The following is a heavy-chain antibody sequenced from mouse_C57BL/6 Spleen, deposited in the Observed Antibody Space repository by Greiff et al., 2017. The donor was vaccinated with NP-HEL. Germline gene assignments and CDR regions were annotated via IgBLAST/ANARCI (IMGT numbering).Heavy chain of an antibody. CDR3: AREGWLDY. V-gene: IGHV1-52*01. Sequence: QVQLQQSGAELVKPGASVKISCKASGYAFSSYWMNWVKQRPIQGLEWIGNIDPSDSETHYNQKFKDKATLTVDKSSSTAYMQLSSLTSEDSAVYYCAREGWLDYGGQGTTLTVSA. D-gene: IGHD1-1*02. J-gene: IGHJ2*01. CDR1: GYAFSSYW. CDR2: IDPSDSET.